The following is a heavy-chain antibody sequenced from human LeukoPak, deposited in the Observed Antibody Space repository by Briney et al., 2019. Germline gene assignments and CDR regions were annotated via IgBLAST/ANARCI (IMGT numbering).Heavy chain of an antibody. CDR1: GFTFSSYW. V-gene: IGHV3-7*01. CDR2: IKQDGSEK. Sequence: GGSLRLSCAASGFTFSSYWMSWVRQAPGKGLEWVANIKQDGSEKYYVDSVKGRFTISRDNAKNSLYLQMNSLRAEDTAVYYCARDKGGGSYYAFDIWGQGTMVTVSS. D-gene: IGHD1-26*01. CDR3: ARDKGGGSYYAFDI. J-gene: IGHJ3*02.